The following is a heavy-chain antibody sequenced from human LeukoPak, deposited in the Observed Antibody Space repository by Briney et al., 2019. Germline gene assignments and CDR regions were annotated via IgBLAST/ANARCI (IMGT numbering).Heavy chain of an antibody. Sequence: VASVKVSCKASGYTFTSYDINWVRQAPGQGLEWMGIINPSGGSTSYAQKFQGRVTMTRDMSTSTVYMELSSLRSEDTAVYYCARSGGYCGGDCYLEEMYYMDVWGKGTTVTVSS. CDR3: ARSGGYCGGDCYLEEMYYMDV. CDR1: GYTFTSYD. CDR2: INPSGGST. D-gene: IGHD2-21*02. V-gene: IGHV1-46*01. J-gene: IGHJ6*03.